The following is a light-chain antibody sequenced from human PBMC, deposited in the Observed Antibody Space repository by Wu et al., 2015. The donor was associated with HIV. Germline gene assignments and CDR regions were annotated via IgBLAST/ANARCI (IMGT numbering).Light chain of an antibody. CDR2: GAS. V-gene: IGKV3-20*01. CDR1: QSVSGTY. CDR3: HQYGRSPPFT. Sequence: EIVLAQSPGTLSLSPGERATLSCRASQSVSGTYLAWYQQKPGQPPRLLIYGASRRATDIPDRFSGSGSGTDFSLTISRLEPEDFAVYYCHQYGRSPPFTFGPGTKVDV. J-gene: IGKJ3*01.